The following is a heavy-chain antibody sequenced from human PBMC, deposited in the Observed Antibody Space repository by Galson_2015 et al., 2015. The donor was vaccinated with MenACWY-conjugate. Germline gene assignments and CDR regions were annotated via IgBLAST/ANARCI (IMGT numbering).Heavy chain of an antibody. CDR2: ISWNGGTI. Sequence: LRLSCAASGLPFADYDLHWVRQAPGSGREGVSGISWNGGTIGYADSVKGRFTISRDNAKNSLYLQMNSLRAEDTAFYYCAKLSSGWGSWGQGTLVTVSS. V-gene: IGHV3-9*01. J-gene: IGHJ5*02. CDR1: GLPFADYD. D-gene: IGHD3-16*01. CDR3: AKLSSGWGS.